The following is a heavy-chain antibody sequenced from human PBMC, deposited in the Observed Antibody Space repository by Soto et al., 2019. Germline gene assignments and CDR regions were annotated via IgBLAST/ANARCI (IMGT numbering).Heavy chain of an antibody. D-gene: IGHD3-16*01. CDR1: GGSISSGGYC. V-gene: IGHV4-31*03. CDR2: ISNSGST. Sequence: SETLSLTCTVSGGSISSGGYCWSWIRQHPGKGLEWIGCISNSGSTYYNSSLKSRVTILVDTSENQFSLKLTSVTDADTAVYYCARGGTPIDYWGQGTLVTVSS. J-gene: IGHJ4*02. CDR3: ARGGTPIDY.